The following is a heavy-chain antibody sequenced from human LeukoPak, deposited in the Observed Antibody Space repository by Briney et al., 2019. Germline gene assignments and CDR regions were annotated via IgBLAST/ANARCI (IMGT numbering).Heavy chain of an antibody. CDR3: ARVDSSSWSYYFDY. J-gene: IGHJ4*02. CDR2: LYASGGT. Sequence: SETLSLTCTVSRDSIGSFYWSWIRQPAGKGLEWIGRLYASGGTSYNPSLNSRATMSLDTSKRQFSLNLRSLTAADTAVYYCARVDSSSWSYYFDYWGQGTLVTVSS. CDR1: RDSIGSFY. V-gene: IGHV4-4*07. D-gene: IGHD6-13*01.